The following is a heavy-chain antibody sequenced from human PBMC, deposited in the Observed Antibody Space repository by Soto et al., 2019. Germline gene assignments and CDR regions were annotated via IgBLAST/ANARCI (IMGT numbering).Heavy chain of an antibody. J-gene: IGHJ6*02. CDR3: AKLVRGCSGGSCYYGMDV. V-gene: IGHV3-23*01. CDR2: ISGSGGST. CDR1: GFTFRSYA. D-gene: IGHD2-15*01. Sequence: GGSLRLSCAASGFTFRSYAMSGVRQAPGKGLEWVSAISGSGGSTYYADSVKGRFTISRDNSKNTLYLQMNSLRAEDTAVYYCAKLVRGCSGGSCYYGMDVWGQGTTVTVSS.